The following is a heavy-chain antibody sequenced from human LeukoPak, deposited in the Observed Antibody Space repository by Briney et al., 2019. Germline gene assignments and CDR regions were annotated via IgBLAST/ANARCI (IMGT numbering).Heavy chain of an antibody. Sequence: GGSLSFSGAASAFIFSIYAMSWLRQVPGKGLEWVSAITGSGGSTYYADSVRGRFTISRDNSKNTLYLQMNSLRAEDTAVYYCAKGCSSASCNEGRWFDPWGQGTLVTVSS. CDR3: AKGCSSASCNEGRWFDP. D-gene: IGHD2-2*01. CDR1: AFIFSIYA. J-gene: IGHJ5*02. CDR2: ITGSGGST. V-gene: IGHV3-23*01.